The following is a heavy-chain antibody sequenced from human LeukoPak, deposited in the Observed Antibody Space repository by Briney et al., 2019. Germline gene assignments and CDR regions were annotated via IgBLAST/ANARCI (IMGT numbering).Heavy chain of an antibody. CDR1: GFTFNTYW. CDR2: INEDGREK. CDR3: VRGGFSPDR. V-gene: IGHV3-7*01. J-gene: IGHJ5*02. Sequence: GGSLRLSCAASGFTFNTYWMTWVRQAPGKGLEWVANINEDGREKYYVDSVKGRIFISRDNAMHSLYLQMNSPRAKDTAVYYCVRGGFSPDRWGQGTLVTVSS. D-gene: IGHD3-10*01.